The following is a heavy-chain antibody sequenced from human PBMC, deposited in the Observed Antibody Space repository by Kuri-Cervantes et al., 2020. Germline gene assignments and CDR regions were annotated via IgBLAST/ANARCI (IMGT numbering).Heavy chain of an antibody. J-gene: IGHJ4*02. CDR3: TRQPSEYSSGWYGG. CDR2: IYPGDSDT. CDR1: GYSFTSYW. Sequence: KVSCKGSGYSFTSYWIGWVRQMPGKGLEWMGIIYPGDSDTRYSPSFQGQVTISADKSISTAYLQWSSLKASDTAMYYCTRQPSEYSSGWYGGWGQGTLVTVSS. V-gene: IGHV5-51*01. D-gene: IGHD6-19*01.